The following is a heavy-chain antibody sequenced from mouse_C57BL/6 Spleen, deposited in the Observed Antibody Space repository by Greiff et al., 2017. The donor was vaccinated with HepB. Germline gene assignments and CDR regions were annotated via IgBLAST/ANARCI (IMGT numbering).Heavy chain of an antibody. Sequence: QVQLQQPGAELVKPGASVKLSCKASGYTFTSYWMQWVKQRPGQGLEWIGEIDPSDSYTNYNQKFKGKATLTVDTSSSTAYMQLSSLTSEDSAVYYFARSDHRRSYGGYFDVWGTGTTVTVSS. D-gene: IGHD1-1*01. CDR1: GYTFTSYW. J-gene: IGHJ1*03. CDR3: ARSDHRRSYGGYFDV. CDR2: IDPSDSYT. V-gene: IGHV1-50*01.